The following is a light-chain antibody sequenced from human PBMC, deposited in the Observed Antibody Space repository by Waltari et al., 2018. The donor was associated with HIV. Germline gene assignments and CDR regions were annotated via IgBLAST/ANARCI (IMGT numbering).Light chain of an antibody. V-gene: IGLV2-14*01. CDR3: TSYTTSSTRV. CDR1: STDIGGYNY. Sequence: QSALTQPASVSGSPGQSITISCSGTSTDIGGYNYVSWYQHHPGKAPKLIIYEVPNRPSGVSNRFSASKSGNTASLTISGLQAEDEADYYCTSYTTSSTRVFGGGTKLTVL. CDR2: EVP. J-gene: IGLJ3*02.